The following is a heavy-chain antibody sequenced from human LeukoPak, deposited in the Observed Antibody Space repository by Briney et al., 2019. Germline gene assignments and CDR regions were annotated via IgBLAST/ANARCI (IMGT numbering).Heavy chain of an antibody. CDR1: GFTVGSNY. V-gene: IGHV3-66*01. J-gene: IGHJ4*02. CDR2: MYSSGTT. CDR3: AKRSGHNYGYFDY. Sequence: GGSLRLSCAASGFTVGSNYMSWVRQAPGRGLEWVSVMYSSGTTHYADSVKGRFTISRDNSKSMLYLQMNSLRGEDTAVYYCAKRSGHNYGYFDYWGQGILVTVSS. D-gene: IGHD5-18*01.